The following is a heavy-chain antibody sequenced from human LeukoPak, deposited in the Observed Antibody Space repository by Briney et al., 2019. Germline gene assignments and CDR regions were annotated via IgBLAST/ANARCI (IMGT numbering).Heavy chain of an antibody. V-gene: IGHV5-51*01. CDR3: ARPGQLGEYTPYYFDY. Sequence: SGESLKISFKGSGYSFTSYWIGWVRHMPGKGLEWMGIIYPVDSDTRYSPSFQGQVTISADKSVSTAYLQWSSLKASDTAMYYCARPGQLGEYTPYYFDYWGQGTLVTVSS. D-gene: IGHD7-27*01. J-gene: IGHJ4*02. CDR1: GYSFTSYW. CDR2: IYPVDSDT.